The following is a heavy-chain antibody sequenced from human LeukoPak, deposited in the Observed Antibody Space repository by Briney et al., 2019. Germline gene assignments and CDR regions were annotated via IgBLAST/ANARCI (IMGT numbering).Heavy chain of an antibody. CDR3: AKVKDPYYDFWSGYSPFDY. V-gene: IGHV3-23*01. J-gene: IGHJ4*02. CDR2: ISGSGGST. Sequence: PGGSLRLSCAASGFTFSSYAMSWVRQAPGKGLEWVSAISGSGGSTYYADSVKGRFTISRDNSKNTLYLQMNSLRAEDTAVYYCAKVKDPYYDFWSGYSPFDYWGQGTLVTVSS. D-gene: IGHD3-3*01. CDR1: GFTFSSYA.